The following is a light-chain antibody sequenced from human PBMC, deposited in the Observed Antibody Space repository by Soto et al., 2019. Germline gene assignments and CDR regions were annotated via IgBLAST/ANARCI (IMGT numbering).Light chain of an antibody. V-gene: IGKV3-15*01. CDR1: QSVSSSY. J-gene: IGKJ5*01. CDR3: QQYGSSPIT. CDR2: DTS. Sequence: EVVITQSPAPPSVAPGDTAPLSCQASQSVSSSYLAWYQHKPGQTPRLLIYDTSTRATGVPTRFSGSRSGAEFTLTINSLQSEDFAVYYCQQYGSSPITFGQGTRLEIK.